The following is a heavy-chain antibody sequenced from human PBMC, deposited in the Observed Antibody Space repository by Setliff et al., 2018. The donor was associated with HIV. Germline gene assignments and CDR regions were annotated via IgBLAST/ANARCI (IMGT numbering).Heavy chain of an antibody. D-gene: IGHD5-12*01. Sequence: GGSLRLSCAASGFTFDDYGMSWVRQAPGKGLEWVSGIGWNGDTTGYADSVKGRFTISRDNAKNSLYLQMNSLRAEDTALYYCARVMIGYSGYDAFDYWGQGTLVTVSS. CDR1: GFTFDDYG. V-gene: IGHV3-20*04. CDR3: ARVMIGYSGYDAFDY. J-gene: IGHJ4*02. CDR2: IGWNGDTT.